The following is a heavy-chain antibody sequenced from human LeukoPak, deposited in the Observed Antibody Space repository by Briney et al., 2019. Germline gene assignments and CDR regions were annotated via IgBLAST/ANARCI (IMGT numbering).Heavy chain of an antibody. Sequence: PSETLSLTCTVSGGSISSYYWSWIRQPPGKGLEWIGYIYYSGSTNYNPSLKSRVTISVDTSKNQFSLKLSSVTAADTAVYYCAASTWLLHRGWFDPWGQGTLVTVSS. CDR3: AASTWLLHRGWFDP. CDR2: IYYSGST. V-gene: IGHV4-59*01. CDR1: GGSISSYY. J-gene: IGHJ5*02. D-gene: IGHD6-19*01.